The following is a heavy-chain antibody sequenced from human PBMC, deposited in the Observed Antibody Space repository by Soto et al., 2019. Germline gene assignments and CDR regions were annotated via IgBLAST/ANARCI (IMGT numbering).Heavy chain of an antibody. CDR1: GYTFTSYG. CDR3: ARARDMDA. CDR2: INPSVGST. V-gene: IGHV1-46*01. Sequence: ASVKVSCKASGYTFTSYGISWVRQAPGQGLEWMGIINPSVGSTTYAQSFQDRVTMTRDTATSTVYIELSSLKSEDTAVYYCARARDMDAWGQGTTVTVSS. J-gene: IGHJ6*02.